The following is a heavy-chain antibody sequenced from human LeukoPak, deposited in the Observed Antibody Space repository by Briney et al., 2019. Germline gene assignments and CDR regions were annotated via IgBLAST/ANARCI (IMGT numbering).Heavy chain of an antibody. CDR2: ISSDRNNVE. J-gene: IGHJ4*02. D-gene: IGHD3-22*01. CDR1: GFTCSSYA. CDR3: ARSNYYDSSGYPSFDN. Sequence: GGSLRLSCAASGFTCSSYAMNWVRQVPGKGLEWVSYISSDRNNVEYYSDSVRGRFTISRDDAKNSLYLQMHNLRVEDTAVYYCARSNYYDSSGYPSFDNWGQGTLVTVSS. V-gene: IGHV3-48*04.